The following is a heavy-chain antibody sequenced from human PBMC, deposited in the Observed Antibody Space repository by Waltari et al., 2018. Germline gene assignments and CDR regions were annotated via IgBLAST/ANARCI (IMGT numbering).Heavy chain of an antibody. CDR1: GGSISSYY. V-gene: IGHV4-59*01. D-gene: IGHD2-21*01. CDR2: IYDSGST. J-gene: IGHJ6*03. Sequence: QVQLQESGPGLVKPSETLSLTCTVPGGSISSYYWSWIRPPPGTGLEWIGYIYDSGSTNYNPSLKSRVTISVDTSKNQFSLKLSSVTAADTAVYYCARGAYCGGDCFYYDYYYYMDVWGKGTTVTVSS. CDR3: ARGAYCGGDCFYYDYYYYMDV.